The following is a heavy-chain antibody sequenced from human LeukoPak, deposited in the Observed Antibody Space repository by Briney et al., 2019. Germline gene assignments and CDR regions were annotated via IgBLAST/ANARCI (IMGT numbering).Heavy chain of an antibody. V-gene: IGHV4-30-2*01. Sequence: SETLSLTCAVSGGSISSGGYSWSWIRQPPGKGLEWIGYIYHSGSTYYNPSLKSPVTISVDRSKNQFSLKLSSVTAADTAVYYCARTDGSILFDYWGQGTLVTVSS. J-gene: IGHJ4*02. D-gene: IGHD1-26*01. CDR1: GGSISSGGYS. CDR2: IYHSGST. CDR3: ARTDGSILFDY.